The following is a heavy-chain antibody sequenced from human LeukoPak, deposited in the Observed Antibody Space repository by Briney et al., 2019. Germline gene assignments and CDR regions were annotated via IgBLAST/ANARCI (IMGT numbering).Heavy chain of an antibody. V-gene: IGHV4-39*01. D-gene: IGHD1-26*01. CDR2: TYYSGST. Sequence: PSETLSLTCTVPGGSISSSSYYWGWIRQPPGKGLEWIGSTYYSGSTYYNPSLKSRVTISVDTSKNQFSLKLSSVTAADTAVYYCARHSGGSYSIDYWGQGTLVTVSS. CDR1: GGSISSSSYY. CDR3: ARHSGGSYSIDY. J-gene: IGHJ4*02.